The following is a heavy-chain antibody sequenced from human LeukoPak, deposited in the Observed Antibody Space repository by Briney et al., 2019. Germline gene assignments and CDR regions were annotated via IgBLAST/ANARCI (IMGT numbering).Heavy chain of an antibody. CDR2: ISDSGSSI. V-gene: IGHV3-23*01. Sequence: GGSLRLSCGASGFTFGSHAMSWVRQAPGKGLEWVSAISDSGSSIYYADSVKGRFTISRDNSKNALYLQMNSLRAEDTAVYYCARAGEIYTAMVPFDYWGQGTLVTVSS. D-gene: IGHD5-18*01. J-gene: IGHJ4*02. CDR1: GFTFGSHA. CDR3: ARAGEIYTAMVPFDY.